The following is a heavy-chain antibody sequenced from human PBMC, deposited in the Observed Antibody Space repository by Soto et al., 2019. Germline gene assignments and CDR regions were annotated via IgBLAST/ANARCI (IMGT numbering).Heavy chain of an antibody. CDR3: ARDFGYCSSTICYAKGYSDY. Sequence: QVQLVQSGAEVKKPGASVKVSCKASGYTFTGYYMHWVRQAPGQGLEWMGWINPNSGGTNYAQKFQGWVTRTRDTSINTAYMELSRRRSDDTAVYYCARDFGYCSSTICYAKGYSDYWGQGTLVNVSS. V-gene: IGHV1-2*04. D-gene: IGHD2-2*01. J-gene: IGHJ4*02. CDR2: INPNSGGT. CDR1: GYTFTGYY.